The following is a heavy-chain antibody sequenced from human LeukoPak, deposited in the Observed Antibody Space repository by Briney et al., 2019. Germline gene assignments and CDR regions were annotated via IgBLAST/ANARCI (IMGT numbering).Heavy chain of an antibody. CDR1: GYRFTSHW. Sequence: GESLKISCKGSGYRFTSHWIGWVRQMPGKGLEWMGIIYPGDSDTRYSPSFQGQVTISADKSISTAYLQWSSLKASDTAMYYCARLPIFYYGSGSYPHYFDYWGQGTLVTVSS. CDR3: ARLPIFYYGSGSYPHYFDY. J-gene: IGHJ4*02. V-gene: IGHV5-51*01. D-gene: IGHD3-10*01. CDR2: IYPGDSDT.